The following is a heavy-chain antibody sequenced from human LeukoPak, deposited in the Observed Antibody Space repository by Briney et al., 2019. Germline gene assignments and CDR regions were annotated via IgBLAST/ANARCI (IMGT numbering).Heavy chain of an antibody. V-gene: IGHV3-30-3*01. Sequence: GGSLRLSCAASGFTFSSYAMHWVRQALGKGLEWVAVISYDGSNKYYADSVKGRFTISRDNSKNTLYLQMNSLRAEDTAVYYCARGEVDTAMVLNYWGQGTLVTVSS. J-gene: IGHJ4*02. CDR2: ISYDGSNK. D-gene: IGHD5-18*01. CDR3: ARGEVDTAMVLNY. CDR1: GFTFSSYA.